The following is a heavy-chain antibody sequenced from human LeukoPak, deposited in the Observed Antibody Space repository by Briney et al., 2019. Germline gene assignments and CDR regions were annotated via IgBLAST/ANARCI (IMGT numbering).Heavy chain of an antibody. CDR1: GYTFTSYY. V-gene: IGHV1-46*01. D-gene: IGHD6-13*01. Sequence: ASVKVSCKASGYTFTSYYMHWVRQAPGQGLEWMGIINPSGGSTSYAQKFQGRVTMTRDTSTSTVYMELSRLRSDDTAVYYCARDYSTSWYDYWGQGTLVTVSS. CDR3: ARDYSTSWYDY. CDR2: INPSGGST. J-gene: IGHJ4*02.